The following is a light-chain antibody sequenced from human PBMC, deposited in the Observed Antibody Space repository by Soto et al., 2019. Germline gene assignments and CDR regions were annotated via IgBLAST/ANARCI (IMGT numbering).Light chain of an antibody. CDR2: DAY. CDR1: QSFRGL. J-gene: IGKJ5*01. CDR3: QQRHMWPIT. Sequence: EVVLTQPPVTLSLSPGERATLSCRASQSFRGLLAWYQQKPGQAPRLLIYDAYNRATGIPPRFSGSGSGTDFTLTISSLEPEDSAVYYCQQRHMWPITLGQGTRLEIK. V-gene: IGKV3-11*01.